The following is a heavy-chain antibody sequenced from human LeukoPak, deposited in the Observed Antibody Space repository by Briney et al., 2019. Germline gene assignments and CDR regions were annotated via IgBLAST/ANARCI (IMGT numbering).Heavy chain of an antibody. D-gene: IGHD3-22*01. CDR1: GFTFDDYA. J-gene: IGHJ4*02. V-gene: IGHV3-43*02. CDR2: ISGDGGST. Sequence: GGSLRLSCAASGFTFDDYAMHWVRQAPGKGLEWVSLISGDGGSTYYADSVKGRFTISRDNSKNSLYLQMNSLRTEDTALYYCAKVNEVGYYYDSSGLIDYWGQGTLVTVSS. CDR3: AKVNEVGYYYDSSGLIDY.